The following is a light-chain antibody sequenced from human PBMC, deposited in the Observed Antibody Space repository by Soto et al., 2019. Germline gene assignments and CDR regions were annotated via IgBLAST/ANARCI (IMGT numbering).Light chain of an antibody. Sequence: ETVLTQSPGTLSLSPGERVTLSCRASQSVCSRCFAWYQQKPGQSPRLLIYGASTRATGIPDRFSGSGSGTDFTLTISRLEPEDVAEYYCQHYGNTPWTFGQGNKVGIK. V-gene: IGKV3-20*01. CDR2: GAS. J-gene: IGKJ1*01. CDR1: QSVCSRC. CDR3: QHYGNTPWT.